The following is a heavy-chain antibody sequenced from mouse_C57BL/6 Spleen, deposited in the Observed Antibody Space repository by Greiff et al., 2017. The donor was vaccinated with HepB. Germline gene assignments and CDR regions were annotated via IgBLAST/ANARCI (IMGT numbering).Heavy chain of an antibody. CDR1: GYTFTSYW. V-gene: IGHV1-59*01. D-gene: IGHD2-1*01. Sequence: VQLQQPGAELVRPGTSVKLSCKASGYTFTSYWMHWVQQRPGQGLEWIGVIDPSDSYTNYNQKFKGKATLTVNASSSRAYIQLSSLTSEDSAVYYCSRAWGNYDYAMDCWGQGTSVTASS. CDR3: SRAWGNYDYAMDC. CDR2: IDPSDSYT. J-gene: IGHJ4*01.